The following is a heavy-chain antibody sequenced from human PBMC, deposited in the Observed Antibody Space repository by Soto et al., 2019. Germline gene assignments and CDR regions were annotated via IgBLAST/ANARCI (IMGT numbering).Heavy chain of an antibody. CDR3: AKPDYDFWSCYWTTNYYYYMDV. CDR1: GFTFSSYA. V-gene: IGHV3-23*01. CDR2: ISGSGGST. J-gene: IGHJ6*03. D-gene: IGHD3-3*01. Sequence: GGSLRLSCAASGFTFSSYAMSWVRQAPGKGLEWVSAISGSGGSTYYADSVKGRFTISRDNSKNTLYLQMNSLRAEDTAVYYCAKPDYDFWSCYWTTNYYYYMDVWGTGTTVTVSS.